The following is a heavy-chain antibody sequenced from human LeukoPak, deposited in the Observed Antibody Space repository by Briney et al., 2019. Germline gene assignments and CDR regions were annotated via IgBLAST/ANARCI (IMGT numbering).Heavy chain of an antibody. CDR1: GYTFTGYY. CDR3: ARAFVIAKYCSGGCCPGAAFDI. J-gene: IGHJ3*02. CDR2: INPNSGGT. Sequence: ASVKVSCKASGYTFTGYYMHWVRQAPGQGLEWMGWINPNSGGTNYAQKFQGRVTMTRDTSISTAYMELSRLRSDDTAVYYCARAFVIAKYCSGGCCPGAAFDIWGQGTMVTVSS. D-gene: IGHD2-15*01. V-gene: IGHV1-2*02.